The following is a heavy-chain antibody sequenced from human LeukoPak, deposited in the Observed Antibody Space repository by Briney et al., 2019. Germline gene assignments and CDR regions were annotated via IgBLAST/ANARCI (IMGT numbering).Heavy chain of an antibody. V-gene: IGHV3-30*04. J-gene: IGHJ4*02. CDR2: ISHDGNSR. Sequence: GGSLRLSCATSGFSFYNLAFHWVRQAPGKGLEWVSLISHDGNSRKYADSVKGRFIVSRDNSKNTLYLQMNSLRSEDTAVYYCASDSAWNLHGGYLDHWGQGTLVSVSS. D-gene: IGHD2-15*01. CDR1: GFSFYNLA. CDR3: ASDSAWNLHGGYLDH.